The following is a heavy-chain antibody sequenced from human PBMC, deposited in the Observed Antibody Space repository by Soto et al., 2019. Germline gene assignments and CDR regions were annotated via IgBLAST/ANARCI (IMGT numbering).Heavy chain of an antibody. Sequence: EMQLVESGGDLVQPGRSLRLSCAASGFSFNDHAMHWVRQTPGKGLEWVSGIYWNSGKTGYADSVKGRFTISRDYAMNSLYRQMSSLIPENTASYYCTRDVSAGGADVWCKGTTVIVSS. CDR2: IYWNSGKT. CDR1: GFSFNDHA. J-gene: IGHJ6*04. CDR3: TRDVSAGGADV. D-gene: IGHD3-16*01. V-gene: IGHV3-9*01.